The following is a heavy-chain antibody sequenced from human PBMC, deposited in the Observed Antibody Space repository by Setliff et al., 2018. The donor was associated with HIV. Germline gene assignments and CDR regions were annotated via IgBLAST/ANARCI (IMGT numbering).Heavy chain of an antibody. CDR2: TRNKAKSYTT. Sequence: GGSLRLSCAASGFTFSDHYMDWVRQAPGKGLEWVGRTRNKAKSYTTEYAASVKGRFAISRDDSENSLYLQMNSLKTEDTAVYYCARASPLYGGHSFPDFWGQGTLVTVPQ. V-gene: IGHV3-72*01. CDR1: GFTFSDHY. J-gene: IGHJ4*02. D-gene: IGHD4-17*01. CDR3: ARASPLYGGHSFPDF.